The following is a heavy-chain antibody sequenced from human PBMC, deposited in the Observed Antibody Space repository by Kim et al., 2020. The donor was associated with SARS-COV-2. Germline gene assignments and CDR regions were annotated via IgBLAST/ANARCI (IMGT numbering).Heavy chain of an antibody. V-gene: IGHV3-21*01. J-gene: IGHJ4*02. CDR3: ANLASYDGFDY. Sequence: YAADSVKGRFTISRDNAKNSLYLQMNSLRAEETAVYYCANLASYDGFDYWGQGTRVTASS. D-gene: IGHD5-18*01.